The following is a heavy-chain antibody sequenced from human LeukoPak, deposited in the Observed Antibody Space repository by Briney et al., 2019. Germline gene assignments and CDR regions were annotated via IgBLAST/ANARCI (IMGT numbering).Heavy chain of an antibody. J-gene: IGHJ4*02. CDR1: GFIFSTYW. CDR2: IKQDGSEK. V-gene: IGHV3-7*01. CDR3: ARAYFDY. Sequence: HAGGSLRLSCAASGFIFSTYWMSWVRQAPGKGLEWVANIKQDGSEKYYVDSVKGRFTISRDNAKNSLYLQMNSLRAEDTAVYYCARAYFDYWGQGTLVTVSS.